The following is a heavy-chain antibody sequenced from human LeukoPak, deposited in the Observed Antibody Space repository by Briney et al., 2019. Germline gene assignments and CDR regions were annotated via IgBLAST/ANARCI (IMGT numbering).Heavy chain of an antibody. Sequence: GGSLRLSCAASGFTFRNYVIHWVRQAPGKGLEWVAVISYDGSTEDYGDSVKGRFTISRGNSKNTLYLQMNSLRAEDTAVYYCASTNYRGGSTGYNWFDPWGQGTLVTVSS. CDR1: GFTFRNYV. V-gene: IGHV3-30-3*01. CDR2: ISYDGSTE. D-gene: IGHD2-15*01. J-gene: IGHJ5*02. CDR3: ASTNYRGGSTGYNWFDP.